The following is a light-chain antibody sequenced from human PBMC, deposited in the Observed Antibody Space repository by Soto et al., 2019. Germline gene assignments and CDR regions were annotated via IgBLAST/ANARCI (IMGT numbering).Light chain of an antibody. CDR3: QQYNTPPPT. CDR1: QAIRNY. J-gene: IGKJ4*01. V-gene: IGKV1-33*01. Sequence: DIQMTQSPSSLSASVGDRVTITCQASQAIRNYLNWYQQRPGTAPKLLIYGGSTLETGVPSRFSGRESAAYFTLTISSLQPEDIETYYCQQYNTPPPTFGGGPKVGIK. CDR2: GGS.